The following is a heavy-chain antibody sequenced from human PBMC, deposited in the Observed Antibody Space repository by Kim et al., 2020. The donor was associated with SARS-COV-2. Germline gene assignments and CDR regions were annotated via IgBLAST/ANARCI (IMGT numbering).Heavy chain of an antibody. CDR2: ISYDGSNK. CDR1: GFTFSSYA. D-gene: IGHD4-17*01. V-gene: IGHV3-30-3*01. J-gene: IGHJ6*02. Sequence: GGSLRLSCAASGFTFSSYAMHWVRQAPGKGLEWVAVISYDGSNKYYADSVKGRFTISRDNSKNTLYLQMNSLRAEDTAVYYCAKSINYGLRTDAAKKWDYYYYGMDVWGQGTTVTVSS. CDR3: AKSINYGLRTDAAKKWDYYYYGMDV.